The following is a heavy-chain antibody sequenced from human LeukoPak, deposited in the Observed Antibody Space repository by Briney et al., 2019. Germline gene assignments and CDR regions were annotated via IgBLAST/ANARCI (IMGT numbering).Heavy chain of an antibody. CDR1: GFTVSSNY. V-gene: IGHV3-53*01. CDR2: IYSGVTT. Sequence: PGGSLRLSCAASGFTVSSNYMSWVRQAPGKGLERVSVIYSGVTTYYADSVLGRFTISRDNSKNTLYLQMNSLRAEDTAVYYCARGLDSSGGGYYFDYWGQGTLVTVSS. CDR3: ARGLDSSGGGYYFDY. D-gene: IGHD3-10*01. J-gene: IGHJ4*02.